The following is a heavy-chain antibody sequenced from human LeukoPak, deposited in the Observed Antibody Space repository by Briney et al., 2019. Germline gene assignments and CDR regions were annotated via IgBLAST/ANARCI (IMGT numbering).Heavy chain of an antibody. CDR1: GFTFSSYW. Sequence: GGSLRLFCVASGFTFSSYWMSWVRQAPGKGLEGVANIKEDGSGKYYVDSVKGRFTISRDNDKNSLYLQMNSLRAEDTAVYYCARDSGLAFWGQGTLVTVSS. CDR3: ARDSGLAF. D-gene: IGHD2-21*01. J-gene: IGHJ4*02. V-gene: IGHV3-7*01. CDR2: IKEDGSGK.